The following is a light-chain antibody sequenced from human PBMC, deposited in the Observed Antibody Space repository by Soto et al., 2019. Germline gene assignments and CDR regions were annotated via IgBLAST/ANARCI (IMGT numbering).Light chain of an antibody. CDR1: QGISSA. CDR2: DAS. Sequence: AIQLTQSPSSLSASVGDRVTITCRASQGISSALAWYQQKPGKAPKLLIYDASSLESGVPSRFSGSGSGTDFTLTISSLQPGDFATYYCQQFNSFLITFGQGTRLEIK. J-gene: IGKJ5*01. V-gene: IGKV1-13*02. CDR3: QQFNSFLIT.